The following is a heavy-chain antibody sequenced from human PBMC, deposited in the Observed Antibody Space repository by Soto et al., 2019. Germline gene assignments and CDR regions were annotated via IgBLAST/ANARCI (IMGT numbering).Heavy chain of an antibody. J-gene: IGHJ4*02. CDR2: INAGNGNT. Sequence: GASVKVSCKASGYTFTSYAMHWLRQAPGQRLERMGWINAGNGNTKYSQKFQGRVTITRDTSASTAYMELSSLRSEDTAVYYCARSIVVVTALDYWGQGTLVTVSS. CDR1: GYTFTSYA. CDR3: ARSIVVVTALDY. D-gene: IGHD2-21*02. V-gene: IGHV1-3*01.